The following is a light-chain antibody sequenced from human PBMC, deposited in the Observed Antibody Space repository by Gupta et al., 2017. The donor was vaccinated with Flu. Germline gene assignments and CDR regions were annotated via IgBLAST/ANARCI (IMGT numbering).Light chain of an antibody. Sequence: DIQMTQSPSTLSASVGDRVTITCRASQSINNWLAWYQQKSGKAPKVLIYKASTLETGVPSRFGGSGSGTEFTLTITSLQPEDFATYYCQHYDTYSGTFGQGTKVEMK. CDR2: KAS. V-gene: IGKV1-5*03. CDR3: QHYDTYSGT. J-gene: IGKJ1*01. CDR1: QSINNW.